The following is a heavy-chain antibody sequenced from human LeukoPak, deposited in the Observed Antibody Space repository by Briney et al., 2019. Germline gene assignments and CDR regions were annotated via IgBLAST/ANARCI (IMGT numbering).Heavy chain of an antibody. V-gene: IGHV5-51*01. CDR2: IYPGDSDT. D-gene: IGHD4-23*01. CDR3: ARHGGGNGPLGFDI. CDR1: GYNFTNYW. J-gene: IGHJ3*02. Sequence: GESLQISCQGSGYNFTNYWIGWVRQMPGKGLEWMGIIYPGDSDTRYGPSFQGQVTISADKSISTAYLQWSSLKASDTAMYYCARHGGGNGPLGFDIWGQGTMVIVSS.